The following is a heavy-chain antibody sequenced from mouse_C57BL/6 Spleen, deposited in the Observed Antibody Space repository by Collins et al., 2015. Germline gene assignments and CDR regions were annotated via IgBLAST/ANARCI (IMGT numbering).Heavy chain of an antibody. J-gene: IGHJ2*01. V-gene: IGHV1-62-2*01. CDR3: ARHGLDYPYFDY. Sequence: QVQLQQSGTELVKPGASVKLSCKASGYTFTAYTIHWVKQRSGQGLEWIGWIYPGSGRIKYNEDFKDKATLTADKSSNIVYMELSRLTSEDSAVYFCARHGLDYPYFDYWGQGTTLTVSS. CDR1: GYTFTAYT. D-gene: IGHD2-4*01. CDR2: IYPGSGRI.